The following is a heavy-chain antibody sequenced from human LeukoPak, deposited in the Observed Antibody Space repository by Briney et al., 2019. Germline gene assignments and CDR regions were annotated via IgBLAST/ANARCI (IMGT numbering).Heavy chain of an antibody. V-gene: IGHV4-39*01. J-gene: IGHJ3*02. Sequence: SETLSPTCTVSGGSLSSNDYYWGSLRQPPGTGLGWIGSIYYTGSIYYTPSLKSEVTISIDTSKTLFSLNLSSVAAADTAVYYCARHRLEGDTFDIWGQGTMVTVSS. D-gene: IGHD3-16*01. CDR3: ARHRLEGDTFDI. CDR2: IYYTGSI. CDR1: GGSLSSNDYY.